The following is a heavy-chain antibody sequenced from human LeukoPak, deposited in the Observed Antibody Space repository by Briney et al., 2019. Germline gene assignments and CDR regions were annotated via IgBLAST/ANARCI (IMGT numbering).Heavy chain of an antibody. V-gene: IGHV5-51*01. Sequence: KGGDSLKISCKGSRSSFTTYWIGWVRQMPGKGLEWMGIIYPGDSDTRYSPSFQGQVTISADKSISTAYLQWSSLKASDTAMYYCARQGYSSPYYYMDVWGKGTRSPSP. CDR2: IYPGDSDT. J-gene: IGHJ6*03. CDR1: RSSFTTYW. D-gene: IGHD2-15*01. CDR3: ARQGYSSPYYYMDV.